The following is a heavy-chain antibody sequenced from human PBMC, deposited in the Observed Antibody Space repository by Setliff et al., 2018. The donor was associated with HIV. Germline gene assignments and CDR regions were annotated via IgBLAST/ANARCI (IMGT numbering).Heavy chain of an antibody. J-gene: IGHJ4*02. CDR2: MYISGST. CDR1: GDSSSSYY. Sequence: KASETLSLTCTVSGDSSSSYYCNWIRQPAGKGLEWIGHMYISGSTNYNPSLKSRVTMSIDTSKNQFSLKLSSVTAADTAIYYCARGSRSHGGMFGYWGQGTLVTVSS. CDR3: ARGSRSHGGMFGY. V-gene: IGHV4-4*07. D-gene: IGHD6-13*01.